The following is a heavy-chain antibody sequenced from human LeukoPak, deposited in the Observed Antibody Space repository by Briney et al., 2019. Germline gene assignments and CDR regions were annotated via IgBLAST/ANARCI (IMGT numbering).Heavy chain of an antibody. CDR3: ARGRRGSGSYGFDI. V-gene: IGHV3-64*01. Sequence: GGSLRLSCAASGFTFSSYAMYWVRQAPGKGLEYVSAISSSGGGTYYANSVKGRFTISRDNSKNTLYPQMGSLRAEDMAVYYCARGRRGSGSYGFDIWGQETMVTVSS. CDR1: GFTFSSYA. D-gene: IGHD3-10*01. J-gene: IGHJ3*02. CDR2: ISSSGGGT.